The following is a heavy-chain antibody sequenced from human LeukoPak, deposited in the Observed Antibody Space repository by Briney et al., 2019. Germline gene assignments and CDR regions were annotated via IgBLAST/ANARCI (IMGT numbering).Heavy chain of an antibody. V-gene: IGHV3-23*01. Sequence: PGGSLRLSCAASGFTFSSYATSWVRQAPGKGLKWVSAISGSGGSTYYADSVKGRFTISRDNSKNTLYLQMNSLRAEDTAVYYCAKDIVVVPAPDDAFDIWGQGTMVTVSS. CDR3: AKDIVVVPAPDDAFDI. J-gene: IGHJ3*02. D-gene: IGHD2-2*01. CDR2: ISGSGGST. CDR1: GFTFSSYA.